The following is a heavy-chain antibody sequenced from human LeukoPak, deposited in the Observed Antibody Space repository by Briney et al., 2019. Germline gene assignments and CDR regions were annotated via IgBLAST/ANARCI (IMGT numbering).Heavy chain of an antibody. Sequence: SETLSLTCTVSGGSVNSGSYYWSWIRQPPGKGLEWIGYLYYTGSTNYNPSLKSRVTISVDTSKNQFSLKLSSVTAADTAVYYCVAATSYYFDYWGQGTLVTVSS. D-gene: IGHD2-15*01. CDR1: GGSVNSGSYY. CDR2: LYYTGST. J-gene: IGHJ4*02. CDR3: VAATSYYFDY. V-gene: IGHV4-61*01.